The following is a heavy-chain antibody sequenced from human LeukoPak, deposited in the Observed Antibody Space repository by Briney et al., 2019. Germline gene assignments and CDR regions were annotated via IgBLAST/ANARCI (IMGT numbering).Heavy chain of an antibody. J-gene: IGHJ5*02. D-gene: IGHD3-9*01. CDR1: GGSISSYY. V-gene: IGHV4-4*07. CDR2: IYTSGST. Sequence: KPSETLSLTCTVSGGSISSYYWSWIRQPAGKGLEWIGRIYTSGSTNYNPSLKSRVTMSVDTSKNQFSLKLSSVTAADTAVYYCARDRLYDILTGYFNWFDPWGQGTLVTVSS. CDR3: ARDRLYDILTGYFNWFDP.